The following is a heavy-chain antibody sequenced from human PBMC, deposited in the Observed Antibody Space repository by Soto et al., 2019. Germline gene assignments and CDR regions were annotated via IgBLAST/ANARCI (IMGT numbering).Heavy chain of an antibody. J-gene: IGHJ4*02. CDR2: IYYSGST. CDR1: VGSISSSSYY. Sequence: SETLSLTCTVSVGSISSSSYYWGWIRQPPGKGLEWIGSIYYSGSTYYNPSLRSRVTISVDTSKNQFSLKLSSVTAADTAVYYCARYWIAALTFDYWGQGTLVTVSS. V-gene: IGHV4-39*01. CDR3: ARYWIAALTFDY. D-gene: IGHD6-6*01.